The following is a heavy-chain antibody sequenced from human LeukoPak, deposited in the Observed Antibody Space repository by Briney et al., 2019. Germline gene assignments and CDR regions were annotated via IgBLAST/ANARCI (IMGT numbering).Heavy chain of an antibody. CDR1: GYPISSGYY. D-gene: IGHD3-10*01. V-gene: IGHV4-38-2*02. CDR2: IYHSGST. J-gene: IGHJ6*04. CDR3: ARDDVVRGVITYYYGMDV. Sequence: NPSETLSLTCAVSGYPISSGYYWGWIRQPPGKGLEWIGSIYHSGSTYYNPSLKSRVTISVDTSKNQFSLKLSSVTAADTAVYYCARDDVVRGVITYYYGMDVWGKGTTVTVSS.